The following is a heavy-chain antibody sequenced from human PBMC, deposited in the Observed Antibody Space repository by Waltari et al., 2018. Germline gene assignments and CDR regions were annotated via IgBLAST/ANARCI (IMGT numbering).Heavy chain of an antibody. V-gene: IGHV1-69*10. CDR1: GGTFSSYA. CDR3: ARRGENYYDSSGYSRYYYYMDV. D-gene: IGHD3-22*01. CDR2: IIPILGIA. Sequence: QVQLVQSGAEVKKPGSSVKVSCKASGGTFSSYAISWVRQAPGQGLEWMGGIIPILGIANYAQKFQGRGTITADKSTSTAYMELSSLRSEDTAVYYCARRGENYYDSSGYSRYYYYMDVWGKGTTVTVSS. J-gene: IGHJ6*03.